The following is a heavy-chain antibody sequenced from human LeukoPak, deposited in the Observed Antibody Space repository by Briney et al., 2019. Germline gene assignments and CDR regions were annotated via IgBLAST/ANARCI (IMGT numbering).Heavy chain of an antibody. CDR1: GFNFSTYA. Sequence: GGSLRLSCTASGFNFSTYAMHWVRQAPGKGLEWVASIRYDGRNKYHTDSVKGRFTTSRDDSKSTLYLQMNSLRPEDTAVYYCAKAYGPPVSAPFDYWGQGTLVTVSA. D-gene: IGHD3-10*01. J-gene: IGHJ4*02. CDR3: AKAYGPPVSAPFDY. V-gene: IGHV3-30*02. CDR2: IRYDGRNK.